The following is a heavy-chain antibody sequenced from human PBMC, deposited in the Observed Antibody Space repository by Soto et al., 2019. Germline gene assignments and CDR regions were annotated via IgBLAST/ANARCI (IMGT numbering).Heavy chain of an antibody. CDR2: IYYSGRT. V-gene: IGHV4-59*01. CDR3: ARGYCSSTSCYIWDNWFDP. D-gene: IGHD2-2*02. Sequence: SETLSLTCTVSGGSISSYYWSWIRQPPGKGLEWIGYIYYSGRTNYNPSLKSRVTISVDTSKNQFSLKLSSVTAADTAGYYCARGYCSSTSCYIWDNWFDPWGQGTLVTVS. J-gene: IGHJ5*02. CDR1: GGSISSYY.